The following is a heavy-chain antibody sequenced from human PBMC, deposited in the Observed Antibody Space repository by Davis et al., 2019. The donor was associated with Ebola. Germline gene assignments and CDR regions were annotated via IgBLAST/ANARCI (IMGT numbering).Heavy chain of an antibody. CDR1: GYSFTIYG. D-gene: IGHD2-2*01. CDR2: IDAGNGKT. CDR3: ARDGENVVVPATGTGMDV. Sequence: ASVKVSCKASGYSFTIYGMHWVRQASGQRLEWMAWIDAGNGKTKYSENFQGRVTITRDTSANTAYMELSSLRSEDTAVYYCARDGENVVVPATGTGMDVWGQGTTVTVSS. V-gene: IGHV1-3*01. J-gene: IGHJ6*02.